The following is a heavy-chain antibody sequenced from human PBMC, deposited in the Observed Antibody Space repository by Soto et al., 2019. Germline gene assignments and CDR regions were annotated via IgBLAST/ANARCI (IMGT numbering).Heavy chain of an antibody. CDR3: ARDQGVTTPFDY. CDR2: IWYDGSNK. J-gene: IGHJ4*02. Sequence: QVQLVESGGGVVQPGRSLRLSCAASGFTFSSYGMRWVRQAPGKGLEWVAVIWYDGSNKYYADSVKGRFTISRDNSKNTLYLQMNSLRAEDTAVYYCARDQGVTTPFDYWGQGTLVTVSS. V-gene: IGHV3-33*01. CDR1: GFTFSSYG. D-gene: IGHD4-17*01.